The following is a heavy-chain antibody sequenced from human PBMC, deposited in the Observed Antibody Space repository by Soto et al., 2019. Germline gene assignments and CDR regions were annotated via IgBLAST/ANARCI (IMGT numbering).Heavy chain of an antibody. Sequence: QVQLVQSGAEVEKPGASVKVSCKASGYTFTTFDINWVRQAPGQGLEWMGWVNPDSGNTGYAQSFQGRVTMARNTSISTAYMELSSLRSEDTAVYYCALLAQGTHVMDVWGQGTTVTVS. CDR2: VNPDSGNT. V-gene: IGHV1-8*01. D-gene: IGHD1-1*01. CDR1: GYTFTTFD. CDR3: ALLAQGTHVMDV. J-gene: IGHJ6*02.